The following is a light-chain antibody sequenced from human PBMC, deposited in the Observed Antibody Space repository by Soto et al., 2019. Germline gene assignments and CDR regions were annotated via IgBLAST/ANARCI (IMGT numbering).Light chain of an antibody. V-gene: IGKV3-11*01. CDR2: DAS. Sequence: EIVLTQSPATLSLSPGEIATLSCRASQSVSSYLAWYQQKPGQAPRLIIYDASNTATGIPARFSGSGSGTDCTLTISSLEPEDFAVYYCQQRSNWTLTLGGGTKVDIK. J-gene: IGKJ4*01. CDR1: QSVSSY. CDR3: QQRSNWTLT.